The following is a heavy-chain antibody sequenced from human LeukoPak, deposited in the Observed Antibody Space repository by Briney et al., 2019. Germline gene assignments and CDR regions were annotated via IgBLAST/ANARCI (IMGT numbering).Heavy chain of an antibody. CDR2: IYFSGST. Sequence: PSETLSLTCTGSGGSISTYYCTCIRQPPGKGLEWIGYIYFSGSTNYNPSLKSRVTISVDTSKNQFSLNLTSVTAADTAVYYCARGGKGFPLGLRFDYWGQGSLVTVSS. D-gene: IGHD2-21*01. J-gene: IGHJ4*02. CDR1: GGSISTYY. CDR3: ARGGKGFPLGLRFDY. V-gene: IGHV4-59*01.